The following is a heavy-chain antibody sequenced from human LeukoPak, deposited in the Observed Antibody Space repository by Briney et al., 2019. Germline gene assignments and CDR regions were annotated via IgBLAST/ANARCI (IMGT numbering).Heavy chain of an antibody. V-gene: IGHV3-53*01. CDR3: AKARTYDFWNGYLVLDGTFDI. Sequence: PGGSLRLSCAASGFTVSSNYMSWVRQAPGKGLEWVSVFYSGGSTYYADSVEGRFTISRDNSKNTMYLQMNSLRAEDTAIYYCAKARTYDFWNGYLVLDGTFDIWGQGTMVTVSS. CDR1: GFTVSSNY. J-gene: IGHJ3*02. D-gene: IGHD3-3*01. CDR2: FYSGGST.